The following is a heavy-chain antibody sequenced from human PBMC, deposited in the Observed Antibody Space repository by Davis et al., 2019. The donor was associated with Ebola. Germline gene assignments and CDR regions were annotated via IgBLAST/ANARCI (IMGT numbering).Heavy chain of an antibody. D-gene: IGHD3-10*01. CDR3: VRSYPGAWYFDL. Sequence: GESLKISCAASGFTFSSYGMHWVRQAPGKGLEWVAVIWYDGSNKYYADSVKGRFTISRDNSKNTLYLQMNSLRDEDTAVYYCVRSYPGAWYFDLWGRGTLVIVSS. V-gene: IGHV3-33*01. J-gene: IGHJ2*01. CDR2: IWYDGSNK. CDR1: GFTFSSYG.